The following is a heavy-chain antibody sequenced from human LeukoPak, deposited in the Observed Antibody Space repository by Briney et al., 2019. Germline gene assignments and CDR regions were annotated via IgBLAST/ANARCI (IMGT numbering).Heavy chain of an antibody. V-gene: IGHV3-23*01. Sequence: GGSLRLSCAASGFTFSSYAMSWVRQAPGKGLEWVSAISGSGGSTCYADSVKGRFTISRDNSKNTMYLQMNSLRAEDTAVYFCARGGGYSYETYFFDYWGQGTLVTVSS. CDR3: ARGGGYSYETYFFDY. CDR2: ISGSGGST. CDR1: GFTFSSYA. D-gene: IGHD5-18*01. J-gene: IGHJ4*02.